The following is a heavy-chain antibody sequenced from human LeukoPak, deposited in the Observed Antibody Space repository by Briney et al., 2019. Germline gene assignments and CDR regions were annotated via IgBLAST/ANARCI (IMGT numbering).Heavy chain of an antibody. J-gene: IGHJ4*02. Sequence: SGGSLRLSCAASGFTFSSYWMSWVRQAPGKGLEWVAYIKQDGSEKYYVDSVKGRFTISRDNAKNSLYLQMNSLRAEDTAVYYCARDGRVVPAAPGDYWGQGTLVTVSS. V-gene: IGHV3-7*03. D-gene: IGHD2-2*01. CDR2: IKQDGSEK. CDR3: ARDGRVVPAAPGDY. CDR1: GFTFSSYW.